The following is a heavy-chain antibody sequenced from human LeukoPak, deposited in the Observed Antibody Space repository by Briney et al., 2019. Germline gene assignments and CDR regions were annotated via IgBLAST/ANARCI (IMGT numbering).Heavy chain of an antibody. Sequence: GTSLRLSCAVSGFTISSHGMHWVRQAPGKGPEWVAMIAYHGNTEYYGDSVKGRFTISRDNSKNTLYLQMASLRAEDTAVYHCAKDWGSGGWYNYFDPWGQGTLVTVSS. D-gene: IGHD6-19*01. CDR1: GFTISSHG. J-gene: IGHJ5*02. V-gene: IGHV3-30*18. CDR3: AKDWGSGGWYNYFDP. CDR2: IAYHGNTE.